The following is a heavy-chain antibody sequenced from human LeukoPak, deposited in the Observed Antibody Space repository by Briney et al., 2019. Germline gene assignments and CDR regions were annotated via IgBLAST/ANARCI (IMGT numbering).Heavy chain of an antibody. Sequence: GASVKVSCKASGYTFTGYYMHWVRQAPGQGLEWMGWINPNSGGPNYAQKFQGWVTMTRDTSISTAYMELSRLRSDDTAVYYCARGDYCSSTSGYDYWGQGTLVTVSS. J-gene: IGHJ4*02. CDR2: INPNSGGP. CDR1: GYTFTGYY. CDR3: ARGDYCSSTSGYDY. D-gene: IGHD2-2*01. V-gene: IGHV1-2*04.